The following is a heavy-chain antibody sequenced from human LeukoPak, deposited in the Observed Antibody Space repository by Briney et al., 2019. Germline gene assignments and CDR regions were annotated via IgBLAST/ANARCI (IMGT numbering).Heavy chain of an antibody. CDR2: GDYSGGT. J-gene: IGHJ4*02. CDR1: GDSFTSVTDY. V-gene: IGHV4-39*07. Sequence: PSETLSLTCTVSGDSFTSVTDYWAWLRQPPGKGLEWIASGDYSGGTYYNPSLESRVAISVDTSKNQFSLKLSSVTAADTAVYYCARSQLTTVTYDYWGQGTLVTVSS. CDR3: ARSQLTTVTYDY. D-gene: IGHD4-17*01.